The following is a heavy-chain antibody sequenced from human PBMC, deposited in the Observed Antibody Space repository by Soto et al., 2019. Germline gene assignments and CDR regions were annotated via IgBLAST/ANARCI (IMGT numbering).Heavy chain of an antibody. V-gene: IGHV3-23*01. CDR3: AKDRPLYSSGFYYFDY. Sequence: GGSLRLSCAAAGFTFSRYATSWVRQAPGKGLEWVSAISGSGGSTYYADSVKGRFTISRDNSKNTLYLQMNSLRAEDTAVYYCAKDRPLYSSGFYYFDYWGQGTLVTVSS. J-gene: IGHJ4*02. CDR2: ISGSGGST. CDR1: GFTFSRYA. D-gene: IGHD6-19*01.